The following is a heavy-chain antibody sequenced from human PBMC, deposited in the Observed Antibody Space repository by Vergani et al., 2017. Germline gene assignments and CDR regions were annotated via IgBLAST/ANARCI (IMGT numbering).Heavy chain of an antibody. CDR1: GFTLSGSA. J-gene: IGHJ4*02. CDR3: TRQVVYDSSGYRDY. CDR2: IRSKANSYAT. D-gene: IGHD3-22*01. V-gene: IGHV3-73*01. Sequence: EVQLVESGGGLVQPGGSPKLSCAASGFTLSGSAMHWVRQASGKGLEWVGRIRSKANSYATAYAASVKGRFTISRDDSKNTAYLQMNSLKTEDTAVYYCTRQVVYDSSGYRDYWGQGTLVTVSS.